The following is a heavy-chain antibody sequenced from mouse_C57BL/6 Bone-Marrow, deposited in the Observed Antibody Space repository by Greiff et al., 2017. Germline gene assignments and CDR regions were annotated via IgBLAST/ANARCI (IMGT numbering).Heavy chain of an antibody. Sequence: EVKLMESEGGLVQPGSSMKLSCTASGFTFSDYYMAWVRQVPEKGLEWVANINYDGSSTYYLDSLKSRFIISRDNAKNILYLQMSRLKSEDTATYYCARDPGSNYYYFDYWGQGTTLTVSS. V-gene: IGHV5-16*01. J-gene: IGHJ2*01. CDR2: INYDGSST. CDR1: GFTFSDYY. D-gene: IGHD2-5*01. CDR3: ARDPGSNYYYFDY.